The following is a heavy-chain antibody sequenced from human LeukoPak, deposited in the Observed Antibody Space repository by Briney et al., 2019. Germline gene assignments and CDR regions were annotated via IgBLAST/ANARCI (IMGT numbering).Heavy chain of an antibody. Sequence: LPGGSLRLSCAASGFTFSSYGMHWVRQAPGKGLEWVAVIWYDGSNKYYADSVKGRFTISRDNSKNTLYLQMNSLRAEDTAVYYCARRHSGYDDFDYWGQGTLVTVSS. CDR2: IWYDGSNK. D-gene: IGHD5-12*01. CDR3: ARRHSGYDDFDY. J-gene: IGHJ4*02. V-gene: IGHV3-33*01. CDR1: GFTFSSYG.